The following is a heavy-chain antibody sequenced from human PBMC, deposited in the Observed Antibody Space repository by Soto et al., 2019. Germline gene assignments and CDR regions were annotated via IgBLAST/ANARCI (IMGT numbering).Heavy chain of an antibody. D-gene: IGHD3-22*01. CDR2: ISVYSGNT. V-gene: IGHV1-18*01. CDR3: ARNTPFFESSGSADY. CDR1: GYNFVTYG. Sequence: ASVKVSCKTSGYNFVTYGITWVRQAPGQGLEWMGWISVYSGNTHYAQKFHDRVTLTTDTSTTTAYMDLRNLTSDDSAFYYCARNTPFFESSGSADYWGQGTLVTVSS. J-gene: IGHJ4*02.